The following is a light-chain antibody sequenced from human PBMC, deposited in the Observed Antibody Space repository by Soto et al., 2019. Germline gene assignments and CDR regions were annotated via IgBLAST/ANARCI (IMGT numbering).Light chain of an antibody. J-gene: IGKJ4*01. V-gene: IGKV1-5*03. CDR2: KAS. CDR1: QSISSR. CDR3: QQYNSYSLT. Sequence: DIQMTQSPSTLSASVGDRVTITCRASQSISSRLAWYQQKPGKAPNLLIYKASSLETGVPSRFRGGASGTEFTLTISSLQPDDFATYYCQQYNSYSLTFGGGTKVEIK.